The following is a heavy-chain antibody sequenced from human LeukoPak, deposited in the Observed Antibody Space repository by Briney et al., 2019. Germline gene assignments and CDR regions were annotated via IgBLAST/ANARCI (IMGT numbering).Heavy chain of an antibody. CDR1: GYTFTGYY. CDR2: INPNSGGT. D-gene: IGHD2-2*01. V-gene: IGHV1-2*06. CDR3: AREVVLVPADNLDY. Sequence: ASVKVSCKASGYTFTGYYMHWVRQAPGQGLEWMGRINPNSGGTNYAQKFQGRVTMTRDTSISTAYMELSRLRSDDTAVYYCAREVVLVPADNLDYWGQGTLVTVSS. J-gene: IGHJ4*02.